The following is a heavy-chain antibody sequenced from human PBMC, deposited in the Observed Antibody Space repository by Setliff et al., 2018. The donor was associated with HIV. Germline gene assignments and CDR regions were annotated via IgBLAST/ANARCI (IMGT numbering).Heavy chain of an antibody. J-gene: IGHJ3*02. CDR3: TKDITPGGADI. V-gene: IGHV3-23*01. D-gene: IGHD3-3*01. Sequence: PGGSLRLSCAASGFTFSSYAITWVRQAPGKGLEWVSAISGSGHTGYADSVKGRFTTSRDNARNILYLQMNSLRSDDTALYYCTKDITPGGADIWGHGTMVTVSS. CDR1: GFTFSSYA. CDR2: ISGSGHT.